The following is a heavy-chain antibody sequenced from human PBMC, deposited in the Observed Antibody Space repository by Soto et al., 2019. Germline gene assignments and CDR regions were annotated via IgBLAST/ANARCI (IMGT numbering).Heavy chain of an antibody. V-gene: IGHV3-66*01. D-gene: IGHD6-19*01. CDR1: GFTVSSKY. Sequence: GGSLRLSCAASGFTVSSKYMTWVRQAPGKGLEWVSLIQSGGTTYYADSVKGRFTISRDNAKNSLYLQMNSLRAEDTAVYYCARDPPIAVAGSYWGQGTLVTVSS. CDR3: ARDPPIAVAGSY. CDR2: IQSGGTT. J-gene: IGHJ4*02.